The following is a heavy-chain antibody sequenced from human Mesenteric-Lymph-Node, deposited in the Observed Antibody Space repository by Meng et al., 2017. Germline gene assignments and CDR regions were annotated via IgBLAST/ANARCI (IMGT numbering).Heavy chain of an antibody. CDR3: ASFDHIPRRNYFDY. D-gene: IGHD2-21*01. Sequence: VQLQESGPGLMKPSQTLSLTCTVSGGSISSSDYYWSWIRQSPGKGLEWIGYIHHSGSAYYNPSLKSRVSISVDTSKNQFSLNLNSMTAADTAVYYCASFDHIPRRNYFDYWGQGTLVTVSS. V-gene: IGHV4-30-4*01. CDR2: IHHSGSA. J-gene: IGHJ4*02. CDR1: GGSISSSDYY.